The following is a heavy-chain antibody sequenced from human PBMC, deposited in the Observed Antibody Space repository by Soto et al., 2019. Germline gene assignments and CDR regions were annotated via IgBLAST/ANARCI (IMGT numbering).Heavy chain of an antibody. D-gene: IGHD3-22*01. CDR2: IFPSDSDT. Sequence: GESLKISCRTSGYRFTSYWIAWVRQMPGKGLEWMGIIFPSDSDTRYSPSFQGQVTISADRSTSTVFLQWASLKASDTAVYFCARKDKSGYFNWFDPGGQGTLVT. CDR3: ARKDKSGYFNWFDP. V-gene: IGHV5-51*01. CDR1: GYRFTSYW. J-gene: IGHJ5*02.